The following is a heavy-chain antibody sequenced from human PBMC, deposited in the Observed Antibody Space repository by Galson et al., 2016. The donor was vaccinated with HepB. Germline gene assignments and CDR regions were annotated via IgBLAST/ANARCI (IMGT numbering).Heavy chain of an antibody. CDR2: LKQDGSDK. CDR3: ATGGSRGISDAFGF. D-gene: IGHD3-16*01. J-gene: IGHJ3*01. CDR1: GFTFSNYW. Sequence: SLRLSCAASGFTFSNYWMSWVRQAPGKGLECVANLKQDGSDKYYVDSVMGRFTISRDNAKNSLYLQMNSLSAADMAVYYCATGGSRGISDAFGFWGQGTMVTVSS. V-gene: IGHV3-7*01.